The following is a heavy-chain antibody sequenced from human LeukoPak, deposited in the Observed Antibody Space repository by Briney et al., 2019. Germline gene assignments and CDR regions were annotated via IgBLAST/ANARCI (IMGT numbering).Heavy chain of an antibody. V-gene: IGHV4-59*08. CDR1: GGSISSYY. J-gene: IGHJ4*02. CDR3: AATPMMMVRGVITFDY. CDR2: IYYSGST. Sequence: TSETLSLTCTVSGGSISSYYWSWIRQPPGKGLEWIGYIYYSGSTNYNPSLKSRVTISVDTSKNQFSLKLSSVTAADTAVYYCAATPMMMVRGVITFDYWGQGTLVTVSS. D-gene: IGHD3-10*01.